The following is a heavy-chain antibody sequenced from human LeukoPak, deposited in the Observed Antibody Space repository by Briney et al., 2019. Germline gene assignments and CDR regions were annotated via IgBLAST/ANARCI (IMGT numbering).Heavy chain of an antibody. CDR1: GGSISSYY. CDR2: IYTSGST. CDR3: AREPPRGDYYYYYMDV. V-gene: IGHV4-4*07. J-gene: IGHJ6*03. Sequence: SETLSLTCTVSGGSISSYYWSWIRQPAGKGLEWIGRIYTSGSTNYNPSLKSRVTMSVDTSKNQFSLKLSSVTAADTAVYYCAREPPRGDYYYYYMDVWGKGTTVTVSS.